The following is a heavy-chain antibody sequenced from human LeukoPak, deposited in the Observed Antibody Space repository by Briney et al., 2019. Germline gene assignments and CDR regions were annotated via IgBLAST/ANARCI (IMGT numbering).Heavy chain of an antibody. V-gene: IGHV3-33*01. CDR2: IWYDGSNK. D-gene: IGHD3-16*02. CDR3: ARENGDYDYVWGSYRQKDYFDY. CDR1: GFTFSSYG. J-gene: IGHJ4*02. Sequence: PGGSLRLSCAASGFTFSSYGMHWVRQAPGKGLEWVAVIWYDGSNKYYADSVKGRFTISRDNSKNTLYLQMNSLRAEDTAVYYCARENGDYDYVWGSYRQKDYFDYWGQGTLVTVSS.